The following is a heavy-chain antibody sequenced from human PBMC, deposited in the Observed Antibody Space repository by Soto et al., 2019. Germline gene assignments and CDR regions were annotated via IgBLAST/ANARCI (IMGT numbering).Heavy chain of an antibody. Sequence: TGGSLRLSCAASGFAFTRYSMNWFRQAPGKGLEWVSCISSTTNYIYYGDSMKGRFTISRDNAKNSLYLEMNSLRAEDTAVYYCARESEDLTSNFDYWGQGTLVTVSS. J-gene: IGHJ4*02. V-gene: IGHV3-21*06. CDR2: ISSTTNYI. CDR1: GFAFTRYS. CDR3: ARESEDLTSNFDY.